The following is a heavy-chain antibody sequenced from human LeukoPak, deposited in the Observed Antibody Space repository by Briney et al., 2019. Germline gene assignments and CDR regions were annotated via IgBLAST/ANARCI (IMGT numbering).Heavy chain of an antibody. CDR1: GFTLTGYA. CDR2: ISGTGGWT. J-gene: IGHJ4*02. Sequence: GGSLRLSCAASGFTLTGYAMSRVRQAPGKGLEWVSGISGTGGWTYYADSVKGRFTISIDNSKNTLFLQMNSLRVEDTAVYYCAKTPYDSSGYQDYWGQGTLVTVSS. CDR3: AKTPYDSSGYQDY. D-gene: IGHD3-22*01. V-gene: IGHV3-23*01.